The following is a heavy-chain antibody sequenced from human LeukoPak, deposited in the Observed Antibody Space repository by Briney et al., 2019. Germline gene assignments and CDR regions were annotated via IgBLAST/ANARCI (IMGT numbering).Heavy chain of an antibody. CDR3: ATPPQDDYVWGSYRYTDYFDY. V-gene: IGHV3-23*01. J-gene: IGHJ4*02. D-gene: IGHD3-16*02. CDR2: ISGSGGST. CDR1: GFTFSNCA. Sequence: GGSLRLSCEASGFTFSNCAMSWVRQAPGKGLEWVSAISGSGGSTYYADSVKGRFTVSRDNSKNTLYLQMNSLRAEDTAVYYCATPPQDDYVWGSYRYTDYFDYWGQGTLVTVSS.